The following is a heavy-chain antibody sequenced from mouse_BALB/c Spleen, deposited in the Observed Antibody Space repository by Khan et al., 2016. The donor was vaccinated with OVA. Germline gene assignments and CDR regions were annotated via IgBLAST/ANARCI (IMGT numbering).Heavy chain of an antibody. J-gene: IGHJ3*01. D-gene: IGHD2-14*01. CDR2: IIPSTDYT. CDR1: GYTFTTYT. Sequence: QVQLQQSGAELARPGASVKMSCKASGYTFTTYTIHWVKQRPGQGLEWIGYIIPSTDYTNYNQKFKDKATLTADNSSTTAYMQLRSLTSEDSAVYYCTREGAYYRSDGWFAYWGQGTLVTVSA. V-gene: IGHV1-4*01. CDR3: TREGAYYRSDGWFAY.